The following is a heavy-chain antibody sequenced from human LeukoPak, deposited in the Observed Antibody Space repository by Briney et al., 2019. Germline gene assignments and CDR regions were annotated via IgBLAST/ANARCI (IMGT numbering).Heavy chain of an antibody. CDR1: GFSLSTNGVG. J-gene: IGHJ6*03. CDR2: IYWNDDK. CDR3: AHEMGDYYGSGSFNYYYMDV. Sequence: SGPTLVNPTQTLTLTCTFSGFSLSTNGVGVGWIRQPPRKALEWLALIYWNDDKRYSPSLKSRLTITKDTSKNQVVLTMTNMDPVDTATYYCAHEMGDYYGSGSFNYYYMDVWGKGTTVTVSS. D-gene: IGHD3-10*01. V-gene: IGHV2-5*01.